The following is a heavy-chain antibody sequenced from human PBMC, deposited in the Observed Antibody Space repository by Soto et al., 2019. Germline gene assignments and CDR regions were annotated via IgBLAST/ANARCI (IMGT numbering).Heavy chain of an antibody. Sequence: QVQLVQSGAEVKKPGSSVKVSCKASGGTFSIYAISWVRQAPGQGLEWMGGIIPIFGTANYAQKFQGRVMITADESTSTAYMELSSLRSEDTAVYYCARGPPEPGIAVARSVEYFQHWGQGTLVTVSS. V-gene: IGHV1-69*01. CDR2: IIPIFGTA. CDR1: GGTFSIYA. D-gene: IGHD6-19*01. J-gene: IGHJ1*01. CDR3: ARGPPEPGIAVARSVEYFQH.